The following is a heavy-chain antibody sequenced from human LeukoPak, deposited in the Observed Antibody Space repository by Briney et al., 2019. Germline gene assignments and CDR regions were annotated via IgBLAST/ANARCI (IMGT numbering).Heavy chain of an antibody. D-gene: IGHD5-18*01. CDR1: GGSISSSSYY. CDR3: ARCGGTAMANGGYFDY. J-gene: IGHJ4*02. Sequence: KPSETLSLTCTVSGGSISSSSYYWGWIRQPPGKGLEWIGSIYYSGSTYYNPSLKSRVTISVDTSKNQFSLKLSSVTAADTAVYYCARCGGTAMANGGYFDYWGQGTLVTVSS. V-gene: IGHV4-39*01. CDR2: IYYSGST.